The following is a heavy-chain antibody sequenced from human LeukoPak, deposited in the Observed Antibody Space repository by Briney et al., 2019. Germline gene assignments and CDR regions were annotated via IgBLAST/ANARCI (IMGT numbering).Heavy chain of an antibody. CDR1: GYTFTSHD. CDR2: IYPRDGST. Sequence: ASVKVSCKASGYTFTSHDMHWVRQAPGQGLEWMGMIYPRDGSTSYAQKFQGRVTVTRDTSTSTVHMELSGLRSEDTAVYYCARDQEGFDYWGQGTLVTVSS. V-gene: IGHV1-46*01. CDR3: ARDQEGFDY. J-gene: IGHJ4*02.